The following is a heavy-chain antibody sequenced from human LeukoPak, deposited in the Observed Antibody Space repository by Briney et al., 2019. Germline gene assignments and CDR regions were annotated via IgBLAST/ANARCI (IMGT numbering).Heavy chain of an antibody. V-gene: IGHV1-2*02. CDR2: INPNSGGT. CDR1: GYTFTGYY. J-gene: IGHJ5*02. Sequence: ASVKVSCKASGYTFTGYYMHWVRQAPGQGLEWMGWINPNSGGTNYAQKFQGRVTVTRDTSISTAYMELSRLRSDDTAVYYCARDLDYYDSSGYYYWFDPWGQGTLVTVSS. CDR3: ARDLDYYDSSGYYYWFDP. D-gene: IGHD3-22*01.